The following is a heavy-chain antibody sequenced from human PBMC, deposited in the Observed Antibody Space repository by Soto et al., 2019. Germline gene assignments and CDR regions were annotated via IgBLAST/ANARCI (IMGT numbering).Heavy chain of an antibody. CDR2: MSYSGST. D-gene: IGHD1-26*01. CDR3: ANSGSYFSFDY. V-gene: IGHV4-39*01. CDR1: GGSISSSSHY. Sequence: KTSETLSLTCTVSGGSISSSSHYWGWIRQPPGKGLEWIGTMSYSGSTYYNPSLKSRVTISVDTSKTQLSLKLSSVTAADTAVYYCANSGSYFSFDYWGQGTLVTVSS. J-gene: IGHJ4*02.